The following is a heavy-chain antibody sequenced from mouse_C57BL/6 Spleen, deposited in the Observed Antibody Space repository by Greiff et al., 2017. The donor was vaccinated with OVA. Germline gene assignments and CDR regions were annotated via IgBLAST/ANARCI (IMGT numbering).Heavy chain of an antibody. J-gene: IGHJ2*01. D-gene: IGHD1-1*01. Sequence: QVQLQQSGAELVRPGASVKMSCKASGYTFTSYNMHWVKQTPSQGLEWIGAIYPGNGDTSYNQKFKGKATLTVDKSSSTAYMQLSSLTSEDSAVYFCARETTVVFDYWGQGTTLTVSS. CDR1: GYTFTSYN. CDR2: IYPGNGDT. CDR3: ARETTVVFDY. V-gene: IGHV1-12*01.